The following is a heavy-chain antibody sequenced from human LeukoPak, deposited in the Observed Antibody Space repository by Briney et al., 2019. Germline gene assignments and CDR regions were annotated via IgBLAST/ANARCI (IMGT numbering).Heavy chain of an antibody. Sequence: SETLSLTCAVYGGSFSGYYWRSIRQPPGKGLEWIGEINHSGSTNYNPSLKSRVTISVDTSKNRFSLKLSSVTAADTAVYYCARGEFTYYYDSSGPAGYWGQGALVTVSS. J-gene: IGHJ4*02. CDR1: GGSFSGYY. V-gene: IGHV4-34*01. D-gene: IGHD3-22*01. CDR3: ARGEFTYYYDSSGPAGY. CDR2: INHSGST.